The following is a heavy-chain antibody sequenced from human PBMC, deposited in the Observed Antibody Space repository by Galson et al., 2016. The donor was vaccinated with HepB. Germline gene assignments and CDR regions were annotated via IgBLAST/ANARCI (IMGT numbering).Heavy chain of an antibody. Sequence: PALVKPTQTLTLTCTFSGFSLRSSGVGVGWIRQPPGKALEWLALVHWNDDNRFNPSLKSRVTVAKDTSRHQVVLTMANMDPMDTATYYCALVIPVTGRWFDPWGPGTLVTVSS. CDR2: VHWNDDN. J-gene: IGHJ5*02. D-gene: IGHD2-2*01. CDR3: ALVIPVTGRWFDP. CDR1: GFSLRSSGVG. V-gene: IGHV2-5*01.